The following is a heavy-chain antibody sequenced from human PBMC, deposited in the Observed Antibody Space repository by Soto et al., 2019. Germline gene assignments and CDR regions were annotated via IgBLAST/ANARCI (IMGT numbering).Heavy chain of an antibody. J-gene: IGHJ3*02. Sequence: QVQLVQSGAEVNKPGASVKVSCKASGYPFTIYGLHWVRQAPGRSLEWMGCISAGDGDTKYSQKFQGRVTITRDTSASAAYMELYTLTSEDTAVYYCARNTNWNDDAFDIWGPGTLVTVSS. CDR2: ISAGDGDT. CDR1: GYPFTIYG. D-gene: IGHD1-1*01. CDR3: ARNTNWNDDAFDI. V-gene: IGHV1-3*01.